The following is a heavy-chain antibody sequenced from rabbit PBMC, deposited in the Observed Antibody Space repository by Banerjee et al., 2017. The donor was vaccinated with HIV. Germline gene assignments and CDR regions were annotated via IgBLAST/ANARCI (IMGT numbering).Heavy chain of an antibody. J-gene: IGHJ4*01. V-gene: IGHV1S45*01. CDR2: INTSSGNT. CDR1: GFSFSSYV. Sequence: QEQLEESGGDLVKPGASLTLTCTASGFSFSSYVMCWVRQAPGKGLEWIGCINTSSGNTVYASWAKGRFTISKTSSTTVTLQMTSLTAADTATYFCARDLAGAIGWNFNLWGQGTLVTVS. D-gene: IGHD4-1*01. CDR3: ARDLAGAIGWNFNL.